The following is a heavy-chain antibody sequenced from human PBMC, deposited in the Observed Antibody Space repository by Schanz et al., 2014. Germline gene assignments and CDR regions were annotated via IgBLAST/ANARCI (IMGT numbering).Heavy chain of an antibody. CDR3: ARDKGGYYPFDY. CDR2: IRSDNNYI. D-gene: IGHD3-3*01. CDR1: GFSFSDYG. V-gene: IGHV3-21*01. Sequence: EVQLVESGGGVVQPGRSLRLSCAGSGFSFSDYGMHWVRQAPGKGLEWVSYIRSDNNYIYYADSVKGRFTISRDNAKNSLFLQMNSLRAEDTAVYYCARDKGGYYPFDYWGQGTLVTVSS. J-gene: IGHJ4*02.